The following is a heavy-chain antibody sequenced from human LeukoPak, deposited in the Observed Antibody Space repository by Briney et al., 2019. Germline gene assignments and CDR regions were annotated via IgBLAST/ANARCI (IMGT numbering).Heavy chain of an antibody. Sequence: QPGASLRLSCAASGFTFSTYTMSWVRQAPGKGLEWVSAIGGSGENTYYADSVKGRFTISRDNSKNTQYLQVNSLRVEDTAMYYCAKEDSSGWIHYWGQGTLVTVSP. CDR2: IGGSGENT. CDR3: AKEDSSGWIHY. D-gene: IGHD6-19*01. J-gene: IGHJ4*02. CDR1: GFTFSTYT. V-gene: IGHV3-23*01.